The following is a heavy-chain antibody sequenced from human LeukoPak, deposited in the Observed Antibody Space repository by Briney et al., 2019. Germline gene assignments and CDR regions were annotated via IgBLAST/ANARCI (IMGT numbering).Heavy chain of an antibody. CDR1: GFTFSSYG. D-gene: IGHD4-17*01. J-gene: IGHJ5*02. CDR3: ARGRWTTVTSTSCWFDP. CDR2: ISGSGGST. V-gene: IGHV3-23*01. Sequence: GGTLRLSCAASGFTFSSYGMSWVRQAPGKGLEWVSAISGSGGSTYYADSVKGRFTISRDNSKNTLYLQMNSLRAEDTAVYYCARGRWTTVTSTSCWFDPWGQGTLVTVSS.